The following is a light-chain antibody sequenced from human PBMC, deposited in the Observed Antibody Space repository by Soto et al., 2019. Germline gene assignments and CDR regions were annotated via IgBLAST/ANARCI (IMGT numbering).Light chain of an antibody. CDR3: QQSYGAIT. J-gene: IGKJ5*01. CDR1: QSIYTY. Sequence: DIQMTHSPASRSASIGDRVSISFLASQSIYTYLNWYQQKPGNAPELLIHAASTLQSGVPSRFSGSGSGKDFTLSISSLQPEDVATYYCQQSYGAITFGQGTRLEIK. V-gene: IGKV1-39*01. CDR2: AAS.